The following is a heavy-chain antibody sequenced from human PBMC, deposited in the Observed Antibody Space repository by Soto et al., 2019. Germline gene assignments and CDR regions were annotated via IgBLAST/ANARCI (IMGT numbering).Heavy chain of an antibody. CDR3: ARDPRTEYYSSFDI. CDR2: IIPIFGTA. J-gene: IGHJ3*02. CDR1: GGTFSSYA. D-gene: IGHD3-16*01. V-gene: IGHV1-69*01. Sequence: QVQLVQSGAEVKKPGSSVKVSCKASGGTFSSYAISWVRQAPGQGLEWMGGIIPIFGTANYAQKFQGRVTITADESTSTAYMGLSSLRSEETAVYYCARDPRTEYYSSFDIWGQGTMVTVSS.